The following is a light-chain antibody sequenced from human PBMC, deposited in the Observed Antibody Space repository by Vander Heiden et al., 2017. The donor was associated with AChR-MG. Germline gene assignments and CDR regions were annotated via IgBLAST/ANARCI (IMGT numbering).Light chain of an antibody. CDR2: GAS. J-gene: IGKJ1*01. CDR1: QSVSSNY. V-gene: IGKV3-20*01. Sequence: EIVLTQSPGALSSSPGERATLPCRASQSVSSNYLAWYQQKPGQAPRLLIYGASSRATGIPDRFSGSGSGTDFTLTISRLEPEDFAVYYCQQYRSSPRTFGQGTKVEIK. CDR3: QQYRSSPRT.